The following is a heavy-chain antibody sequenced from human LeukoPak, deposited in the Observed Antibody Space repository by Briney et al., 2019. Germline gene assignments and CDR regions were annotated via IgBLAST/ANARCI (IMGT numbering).Heavy chain of an antibody. CDR3: ARSVFTMIVVGPSFDY. D-gene: IGHD3-22*01. CDR2: ISSSSTYI. J-gene: IGHJ4*02. Sequence: GGSLRLSCAASGFTFSSYTMNWVRQAPGKGPEWVSYISSSSTYIYYADSVKGRFTISRDNAKNSLYLQMNSLRAEDTAVYYCARSVFTMIVVGPSFDYWGQGTLVTVSS. V-gene: IGHV3-21*01. CDR1: GFTFSSYT.